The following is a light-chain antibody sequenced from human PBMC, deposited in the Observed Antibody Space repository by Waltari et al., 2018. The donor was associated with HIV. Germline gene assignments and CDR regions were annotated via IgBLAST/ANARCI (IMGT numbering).Light chain of an antibody. CDR3: ASFTGDNTVI. Sequence: AVPQPASLSGLPGQSTTISCSGDDLDFGLHNFLSWYQQHSGKPPRLILYDVDSRASGVSDRFSGSMSGNTASLTIAGLRAEDEGHYYCASFTGDNTVIFGGGTEVTVL. V-gene: IGLV2-14*03. J-gene: IGLJ2*01. CDR1: DLDFGLHNF. CDR2: DVD.